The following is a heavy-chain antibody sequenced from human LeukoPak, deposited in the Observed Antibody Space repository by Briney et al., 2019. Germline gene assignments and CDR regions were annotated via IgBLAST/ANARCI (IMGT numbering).Heavy chain of an antibody. CDR1: GGSMSSYY. CDR3: ARGAYPTHFDY. J-gene: IGHJ4*02. CDR2: IFYSGST. V-gene: IGHV4-59*01. Sequence: SETLSLTCTVSGGSMSSYYWSWIRQAPGKGLEWMGYIFYSGSTNYSPSLKSRVTISVDTSKNQFSLKVSSVTAADTAVYYCARGAYPTHFDYWGQGTLVTVSS.